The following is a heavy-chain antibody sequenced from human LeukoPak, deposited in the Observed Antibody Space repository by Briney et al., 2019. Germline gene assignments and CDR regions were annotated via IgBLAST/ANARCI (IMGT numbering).Heavy chain of an antibody. J-gene: IGHJ4*02. V-gene: IGHV3-53*01. D-gene: IGHD5-18*01. CDR1: GFSVSSDY. Sequence: SGGSLRLSCVASGFSVSSDYMTWDRQAPGKGLEWVSVLYSGGSTYYADSVKGRFTISRDNSKNTLYLQMNNLRVEDTAVYYCARYHTALNYWGQGTLVTASS. CDR3: ARYHTALNY. CDR2: LYSGGST.